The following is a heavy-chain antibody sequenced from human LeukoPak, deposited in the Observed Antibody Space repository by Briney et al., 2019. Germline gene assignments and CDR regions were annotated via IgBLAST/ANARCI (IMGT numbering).Heavy chain of an antibody. J-gene: IGHJ6*03. CDR3: ARVRNYFFYMDV. Sequence: PSETLSLTCTVAGGSISSYYWSWIWQPPGKGLEWIGYIYYSGSTNYNPSLKSRVTISVDTSKNQFSLKLSSVTAADTAVYYCARVRNYFFYMDVWGKGTTVTVSS. V-gene: IGHV4-59*01. CDR2: IYYSGST. CDR1: GGSISSYY. D-gene: IGHD3-10*01.